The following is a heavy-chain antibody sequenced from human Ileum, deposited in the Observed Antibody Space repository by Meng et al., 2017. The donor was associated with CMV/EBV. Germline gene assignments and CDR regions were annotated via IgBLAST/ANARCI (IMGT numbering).Heavy chain of an antibody. CDR3: ARGSSSWAFDY. D-gene: IGHD2-2*01. J-gene: IGHJ4*02. V-gene: IGHV4-4*07. Sequence: QVMMQESGPGLVKPSGTLSLPCIVSGGSSSGYYWSWIRQPATKGLEWIGRVYSSGSTDYNPSLQSRVTMSVDTSKNQFSLKLSSVTAADTAVYYCARGSSSWAFDYWGQGTLVTVSS. CDR2: VYSSGST. CDR1: GGSSSGYY.